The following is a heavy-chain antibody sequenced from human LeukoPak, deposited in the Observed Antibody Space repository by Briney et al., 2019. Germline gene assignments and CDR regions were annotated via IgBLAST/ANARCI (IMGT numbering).Heavy chain of an antibody. CDR1: GYTFTSYD. CDR3: ARSIAADGLFSL. Sequence: ASVNVSCKASGYTFTSYDINWVRQATGQGLEWMGWMNTNSGNTGYAQKFQGRVTMTRNTSISTAYMELSSLRSEDTAVYYCARSIAADGLFSLWGQGTMVTVSS. V-gene: IGHV1-8*01. J-gene: IGHJ3*01. D-gene: IGHD6-13*01. CDR2: MNTNSGNT.